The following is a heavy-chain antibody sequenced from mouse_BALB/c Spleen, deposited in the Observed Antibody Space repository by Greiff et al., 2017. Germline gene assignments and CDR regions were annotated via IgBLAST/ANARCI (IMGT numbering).Heavy chain of an antibody. CDR1: GFTFSSYA. Sequence: EVKLMESGGGLVKPGGSLKLSCAASGFTFSSYAMSWVRQTPEKRLEWVASISSGGSTYYPDSVKGRFTISRDNARNILYLQMSSLRSEDTAMYYCARGGGFYAMDYWGQGTSVTVSS. CDR2: ISSGGST. V-gene: IGHV5-6-5*01. J-gene: IGHJ4*01. CDR3: ARGGGFYAMDY.